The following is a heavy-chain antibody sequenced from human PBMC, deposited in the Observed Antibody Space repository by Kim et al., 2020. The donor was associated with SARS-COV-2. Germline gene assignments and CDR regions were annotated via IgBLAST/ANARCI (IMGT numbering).Heavy chain of an antibody. V-gene: IGHV4-59*01. CDR3: ARHSRYGDLFPSYFDY. J-gene: IGHJ4*02. CDR1: GGSISSYY. Sequence: SETLSLTCTVSGGSISSYYWSWIRQPPGKGLEWIGYIYYSGSTNYNPSLKSRVTISVDTSKNQFSLKLSSVTAADTAVYYCARHSRYGDLFPSYFDYWGQGTLVTVSS. D-gene: IGHD4-17*01. CDR2: IYYSGST.